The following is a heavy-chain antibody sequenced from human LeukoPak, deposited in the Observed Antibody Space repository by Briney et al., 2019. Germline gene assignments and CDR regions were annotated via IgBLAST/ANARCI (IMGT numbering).Heavy chain of an antibody. J-gene: IGHJ4*02. D-gene: IGHD4-17*01. CDR1: GYSISSGYY. CDR3: AKDYGDYPGDY. CDR2: IYHSGST. V-gene: IGHV4-38-2*02. Sequence: SETLSLTCTVSGYSISSGYYWGWIRQPPGKGLEWIGSIYHSGSTYYNPSLKSRVTISVDTSKNQFSLKLSPVTAADTAVYYCAKDYGDYPGDYWGQGTLVTVSS.